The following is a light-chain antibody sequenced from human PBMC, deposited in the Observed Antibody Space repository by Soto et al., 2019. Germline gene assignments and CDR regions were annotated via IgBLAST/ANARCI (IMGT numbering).Light chain of an antibody. J-gene: IGLJ1*01. V-gene: IGLV2-14*03. CDR2: DVD. CDR3: SSYTTSSAFV. CDR1: SSYVGGYNP. Sequence: QSALTQPASVSGSPGQSNAISCTRTSSYVGGYNPVSWYQHHPGKAPKLRLYDVDDRPSGVSYRFSGSKAGNTGPLTISGLQDEDEADYYCSSYTTSSAFVFGTGTKVTVL.